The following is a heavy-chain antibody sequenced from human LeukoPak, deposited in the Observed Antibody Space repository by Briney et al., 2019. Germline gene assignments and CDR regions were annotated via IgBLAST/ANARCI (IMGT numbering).Heavy chain of an antibody. J-gene: IGHJ6*03. Sequence: GGSLRLSCAASGFTFSSYSMNWVRQAPGKGLEWVSSISSSSSYIYYADSVKGRFTISRDNAKNPLYLQMNSLRAEDTAVYYCARDVPYCSGGSCLYYYYYYMDVWGKGTTVTVSS. CDR2: ISSSSSYI. V-gene: IGHV3-21*01. CDR1: GFTFSSYS. CDR3: ARDVPYCSGGSCLYYYYYYMDV. D-gene: IGHD2-15*01.